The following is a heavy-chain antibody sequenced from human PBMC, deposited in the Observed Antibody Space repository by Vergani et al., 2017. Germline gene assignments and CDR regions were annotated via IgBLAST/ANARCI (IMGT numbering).Heavy chain of an antibody. CDR2: ISSSSSTI. CDR3: AGGSSSWKSYFDY. J-gene: IGHJ4*02. V-gene: IGHV3-48*04. D-gene: IGHD6-13*01. CDR1: GFTFSSYS. Sequence: EVQLVESGGGLVQPGGSLRLSCAASGFTFSSYSMNWVRQAPGKGLEWVSYISSSSSTIYYADSVKGRFTISRDNAKNSLYLQMNSLRAEDTAVYYCAGGSSSWKSYFDYWGQGTLVTVSS.